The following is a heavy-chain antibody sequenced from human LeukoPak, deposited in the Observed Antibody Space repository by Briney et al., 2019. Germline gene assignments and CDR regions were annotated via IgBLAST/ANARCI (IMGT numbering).Heavy chain of an antibody. Sequence: PGGSLRLSCAASGFTFSTLVMSWVRQAPGKGLEWVSIINSSGGTTYYADSVKGRFTISGDNSKNTLYLQMNSLRAEDTAVYYCAKHPGAGNFDYWGQGALVTVSS. CDR3: AKHPGAGNFDY. J-gene: IGHJ4*02. CDR1: GFTFSTLV. CDR2: INSSGGTT. D-gene: IGHD6-19*01. V-gene: IGHV3-23*01.